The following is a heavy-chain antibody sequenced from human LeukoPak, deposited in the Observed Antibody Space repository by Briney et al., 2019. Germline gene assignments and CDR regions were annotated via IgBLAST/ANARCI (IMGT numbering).Heavy chain of an antibody. CDR2: IKEDGSEK. J-gene: IGHJ4*02. CDR3: ARGGPTVGTDY. CDR1: GFAFRNYW. D-gene: IGHD1-26*01. Sequence: PGGSLRLSCAGSGFAFRNYWMNWVRQAPGKGLEWVVNIKEDGSEKYYVDSVKGRFTVSRDNAKNSLYLQINSLRADGTAVYYCARGGPTVGTDYWGQGTLVTVSS. V-gene: IGHV3-7*01.